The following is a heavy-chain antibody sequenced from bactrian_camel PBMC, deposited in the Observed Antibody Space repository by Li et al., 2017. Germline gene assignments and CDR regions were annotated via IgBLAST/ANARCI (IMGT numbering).Heavy chain of an antibody. D-gene: IGHD6*01. CDR2: IHTLGKT. CDR1: GFDFSSSR. J-gene: IGHJ4*01. V-gene: IGHV3S9*01. Sequence: QVQLVESGGGLVQPGGSLRLSCTASGFDFSSSRMVWVRQAPGKGLEWVSSIHTLGKTYYADSVKGRFSVSRDDAKNTLFLQLNSLKTDDTAMYYCAEGSTLAALLAGTQRPLGQGTQVTVS.